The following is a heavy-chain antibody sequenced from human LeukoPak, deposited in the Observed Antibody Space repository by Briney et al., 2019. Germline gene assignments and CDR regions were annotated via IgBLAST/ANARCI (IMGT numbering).Heavy chain of an antibody. J-gene: IGHJ5*02. CDR1: GYSFTSYW. V-gene: IGHV5-51*01. Sequence: GESLKISCKGSGYSFTSYWIGWVRQMPGKGLEWMGIIYPGDSDTRYSPSFQGQVTISADKSISTAYLQWSSLKASDTAMYYCARSGLDSSGYNWFDPWGQGTLVTVSS. CDR2: IYPGDSDT. D-gene: IGHD3-22*01. CDR3: ARSGLDSSGYNWFDP.